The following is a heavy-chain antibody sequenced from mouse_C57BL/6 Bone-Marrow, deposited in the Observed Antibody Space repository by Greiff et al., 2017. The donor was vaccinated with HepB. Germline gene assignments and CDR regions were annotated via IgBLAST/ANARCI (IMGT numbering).Heavy chain of an antibody. CDR1: GYTFTSYG. Sequence: VQLQQSGAELARPGASVKLSCKASGYTFTSYGISWVKQRTGQGLEWIGEIYPRSGNTYYNEKFKGKATLTADKSSSTAYMELRSLTSEDSAVYFCASYDYLYWYFDVWGTGTTVTVSS. CDR3: ASYDYLYWYFDV. D-gene: IGHD2-4*01. CDR2: IYPRSGNT. V-gene: IGHV1-81*01. J-gene: IGHJ1*03.